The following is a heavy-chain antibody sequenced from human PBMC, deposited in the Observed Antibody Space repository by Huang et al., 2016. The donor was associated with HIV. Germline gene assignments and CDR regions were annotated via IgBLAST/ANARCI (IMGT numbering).Heavy chain of an antibody. Sequence: SVCVYSYNSSIYFVGWSRRAPRKGLGWIEIIVYRGGTFSNPSRRSRVTMSVDTSKNQFSLKLISVSAADTAVYYCVRPSARRFWFDPWGQGTQVTVSS. CDR2: IVYRGGT. CDR1: VYSYNSSIYF. D-gene: IGHD6-6*01. V-gene: IGHV4-39*01. J-gene: IGHJ5*02. CDR3: VRPSARRFWFDP.